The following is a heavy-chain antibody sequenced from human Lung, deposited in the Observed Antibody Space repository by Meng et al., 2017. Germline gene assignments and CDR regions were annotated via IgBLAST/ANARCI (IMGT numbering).Heavy chain of an antibody. J-gene: IGHJ4*02. CDR1: GRSITSRTL. D-gene: IGHD1-26*01. CDR3: ARFDISSSGRGDY. Sequence: LPASGPRLVTPSGPPSLPFALSGRSITSRTLLSSVLPPPEKGLEWFGEIFHSASTHYTPPLESRVTISVDKSKNQFSLKVYSVTAADTATYYCARFDISSSGRGDYWGQGILVTVSS. V-gene: IGHV4-4*02. CDR2: IFHSAST.